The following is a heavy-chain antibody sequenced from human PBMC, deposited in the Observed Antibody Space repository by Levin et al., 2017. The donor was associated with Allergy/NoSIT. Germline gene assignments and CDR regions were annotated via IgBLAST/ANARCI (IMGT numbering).Heavy chain of an antibody. J-gene: IGHJ6*02. D-gene: IGHD2-2*01. CDR2: IHYSGST. Sequence: PSETLSLTCTVSGGSVSSGSYHWSWIRQTPGKGLEWIGYIHYSGSTKYNPSLKSRVSISLDTSKNQFSLRWSSVTAADTAVYFCARDRVVPGVSDYYYDYGRDVWGQGTTVTVSS. CDR1: GGSVSSGSYH. CDR3: ARDRVVPGVSDYYYDYGRDV. V-gene: IGHV4-61*01.